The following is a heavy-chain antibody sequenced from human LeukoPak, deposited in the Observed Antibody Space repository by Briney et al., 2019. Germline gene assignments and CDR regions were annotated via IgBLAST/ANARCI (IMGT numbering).Heavy chain of an antibody. D-gene: IGHD1-7*01. J-gene: IGHJ4*02. CDR3: AREDDWNYEDY. V-gene: IGHV3-66*01. CDR2: IYSGGST. Sequence: ETLSLTCTVSGGSISSGGYYMSWVRQAPGKGLEWVSVIYSGGSTYYADSVKGRFTISRDNSKNTLYLQMNSLRAEDTAIYFCAREDDWNYEDYWGQGTLVTVSS. CDR1: GGSISSGGYY.